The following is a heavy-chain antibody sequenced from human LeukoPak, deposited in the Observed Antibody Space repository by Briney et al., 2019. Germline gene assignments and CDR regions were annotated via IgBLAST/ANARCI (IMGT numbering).Heavy chain of an antibody. Sequence: ASVKVSCKAFGYTFTGYYMHWVRQAPGQGLEWVGWINPNSGGTNYAQKFQGRVTMTRDTSINTAYMELSRLRSDDTAVYYCARGPNCGGDCYHFDYWGQGTLVTVSS. CDR2: INPNSGGT. V-gene: IGHV1-2*02. D-gene: IGHD2-21*01. CDR1: GYTFTGYY. CDR3: ARGPNCGGDCYHFDY. J-gene: IGHJ4*02.